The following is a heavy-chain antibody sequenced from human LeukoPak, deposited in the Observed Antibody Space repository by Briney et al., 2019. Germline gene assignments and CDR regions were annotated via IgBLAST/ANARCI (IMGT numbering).Heavy chain of an antibody. CDR3: ARPYSGNSDVDY. D-gene: IGHD1-26*01. J-gene: IGHJ4*02. CDR1: GYSFTSYW. CDR2: IYPGDSDT. V-gene: IGHV5-51*01. Sequence: PGGSLKISCKGSGYSFTSYWIGWVRQMPGKGLEWMGIIYPGDSDTRYSPSFQGQVTISVDKSINTAYLQWSSLKASDTAIYYCARPYSGNSDVDYWGQGTLVTVSS.